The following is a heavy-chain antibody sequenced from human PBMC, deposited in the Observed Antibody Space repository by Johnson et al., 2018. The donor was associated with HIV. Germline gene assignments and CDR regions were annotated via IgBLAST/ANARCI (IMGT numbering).Heavy chain of an antibody. CDR1: GFFFDDYG. CDR2: ISYDGSSK. J-gene: IGHJ3*02. D-gene: IGHD6-13*01. CDR3: ARDRGLPGVAEAGNAFDI. Sequence: QVQLVESGGGLERPGGSLRLSCAASGFFFDDYGMTWVRQAPGKGLEWVAVISYDGSSKYYPGSVKGRFNISRENARNSLYLQMNSLRAGDTAVYYCARDRGLPGVAEAGNAFDIWGQGTLVTVSS. V-gene: IGHV3-30*03.